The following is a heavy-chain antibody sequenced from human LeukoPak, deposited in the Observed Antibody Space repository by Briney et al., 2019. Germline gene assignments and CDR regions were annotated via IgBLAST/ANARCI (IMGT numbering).Heavy chain of an antibody. V-gene: IGHV3-48*01. D-gene: IGHD3-10*01. CDR3: VLGSPFDY. Sequence: GGTLRLSCAASGFTFSSYSMNWVRQAPGKGLEWVSYISSSSRPIYYADSVKGRFTISRDNANNSLSLQMNSLRAEDTAVYYCVLGSPFDYWGQGTLVTVSS. CDR2: ISSSSRPI. J-gene: IGHJ4*02. CDR1: GFTFSSYS.